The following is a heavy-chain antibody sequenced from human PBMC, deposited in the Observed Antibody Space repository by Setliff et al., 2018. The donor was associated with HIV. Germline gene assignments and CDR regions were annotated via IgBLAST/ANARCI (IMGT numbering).Heavy chain of an antibody. CDR1: GFSLSLYE. Sequence: PGGSLRLSCVASGFSLSLYEMNWVRQAPGKGLEWVAVMLYDGSDRKYADSVKGRFTISRDNSKKTLYLQMDSLRPEDTAVYYCAKARSEYQLMPWYYYMDVWGQGTTVTVSS. V-gene: IGHV3-30*18. CDR3: AKARSEYQLMPWYYYMDV. J-gene: IGHJ6*03. CDR2: MLYDGSDR. D-gene: IGHD2-2*01.